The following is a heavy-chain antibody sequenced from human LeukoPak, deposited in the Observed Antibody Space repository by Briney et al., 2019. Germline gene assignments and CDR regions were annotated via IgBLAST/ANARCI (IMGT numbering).Heavy chain of an antibody. CDR3: TRDLDGSGNYHWFDP. D-gene: IGHD3-10*01. Sequence: GGSLRLSCAASGFMFSSYWMYWVRQAPGKGLVWVSRIDGDGSSTSYADSVKGRFTISRDNTKNTLYLQMNSLRAEDTAVYYCTRDLDGSGNYHWFDPWGQGTLVTVSS. CDR2: IDGDGSST. J-gene: IGHJ5*02. V-gene: IGHV3-74*01. CDR1: GFMFSSYW.